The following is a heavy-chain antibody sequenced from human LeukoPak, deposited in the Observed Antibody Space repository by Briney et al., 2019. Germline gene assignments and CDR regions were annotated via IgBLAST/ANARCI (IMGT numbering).Heavy chain of an antibody. CDR2: IYHTGSS. CDR3: ARVRFPFGLDA. J-gene: IGHJ6*02. Sequence: SETPSLTCSVSGDSISSFFWSWIRQPPGKGLEYIGHIYHTGSSNYNPSLKSRVTMSVDTSKNQFSLRLTSVTAADTAFYYCARVRFPFGLDAWGQGTTVTVSS. V-gene: IGHV4-59*01. CDR1: GDSISSFF.